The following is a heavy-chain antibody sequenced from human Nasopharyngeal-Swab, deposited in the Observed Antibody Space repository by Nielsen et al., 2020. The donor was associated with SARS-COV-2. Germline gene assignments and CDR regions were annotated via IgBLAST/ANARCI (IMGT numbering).Heavy chain of an antibody. D-gene: IGHD3-16*01. V-gene: IGHV3-11*05. J-gene: IGHJ4*02. CDR2: ISSSSSYT. CDR1: GFPFSDYY. CDR3: ARAALTVTYSFDY. Sequence: SLKISCAASGFPFSDYYMSWIRQAPGKGLEWVSYISSSSSYTNYADSVKGRFTISRDNAKNSLYLQMNSLRAEDTAVYYCARAALTVTYSFDYWGQGTLVTVSS.